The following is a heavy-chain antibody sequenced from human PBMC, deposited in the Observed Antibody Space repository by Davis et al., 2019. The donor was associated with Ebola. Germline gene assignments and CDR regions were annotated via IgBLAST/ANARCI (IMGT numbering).Heavy chain of an antibody. D-gene: IGHD2-21*01. CDR2: IAYDGSTQ. CDR1: GFTFSSHG. V-gene: IGHV3-30*03. CDR3: AREAPFCGGDCLDY. Sequence: GESLKISCAASGFTFSSHGMHWVRQAPGKGLDWVAVIAYDGSTQYYAGSVKGRFIISRDNAKNSLFLQMNSLTAEDTALYYCAREAPFCGGDCLDYWGQGTLVTVSS. J-gene: IGHJ4*02.